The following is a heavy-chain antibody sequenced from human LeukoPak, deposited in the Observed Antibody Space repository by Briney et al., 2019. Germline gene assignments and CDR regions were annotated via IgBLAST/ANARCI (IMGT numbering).Heavy chain of an antibody. D-gene: IGHD3-22*01. CDR3: ARDSSQYYYDSSGSYYFDY. V-gene: IGHV4-30-4*01. CDR2: IYYSGST. J-gene: IGHJ4*02. CDR1: GGSISSGDYY. Sequence: TSETLSLTCTVSGGSISSGDYYWSWIRQPPGKGLEWIGYIYYSGSTYYNPSLKSRITISVDTSKNQFSLKLSSVTAADTAVYYCARDSSQYYYDSSGSYYFDYWGQGTLVTVSS.